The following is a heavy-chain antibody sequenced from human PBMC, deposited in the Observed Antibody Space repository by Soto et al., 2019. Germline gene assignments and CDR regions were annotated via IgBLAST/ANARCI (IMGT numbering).Heavy chain of an antibody. V-gene: IGHV3-21*01. CDR1: GFTFSSYS. CDR3: ARMAPRGHLFDY. J-gene: IGHJ4*02. Sequence: RESMRLSCPAYGFTFSSYSMNWVRQAAGKGLEWVSSISSSSHYIYNADARKGIFTISRDNAKNSLYLQMNSLRAEDTAVYYYARMAPRGHLFDYWGQGTLVTVSS. CDR2: ISSSSHYI.